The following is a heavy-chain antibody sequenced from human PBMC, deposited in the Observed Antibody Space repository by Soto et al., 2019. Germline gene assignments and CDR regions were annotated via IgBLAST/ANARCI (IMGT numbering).Heavy chain of an antibody. CDR1: GFTFNNYA. Sequence: PGGSLRVSCEASGFTFNNYAIAWVRQAPGKGLEWVSGITSSGAAYYADSVKGRFTISRDNSKNTLYLQMNSLRAEDTAVYYCAKGESSVSARDFDPWGQGTLVTVST. V-gene: IGHV3-23*01. CDR3: AKGESSVSARDFDP. J-gene: IGHJ5*02. CDR2: ITSSGAA. D-gene: IGHD3-22*01.